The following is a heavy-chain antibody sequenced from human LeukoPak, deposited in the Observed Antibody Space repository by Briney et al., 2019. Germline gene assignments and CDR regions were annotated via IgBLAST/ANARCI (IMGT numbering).Heavy chain of an antibody. CDR2: IITNTGNP. Sequence: ASVKVSCKASGHPFTSYAINWVRQAPGQGLEWMGWIITNTGNPTYAQGFTGRFVFSLDTSVSTAYLQISSLKAEDTAVYYCARDPTGYSSSFYLDSWGQGTLVTVSS. CDR1: GHPFTSYA. J-gene: IGHJ4*02. D-gene: IGHD6-13*01. V-gene: IGHV7-4-1*02. CDR3: ARDPTGYSSSFYLDS.